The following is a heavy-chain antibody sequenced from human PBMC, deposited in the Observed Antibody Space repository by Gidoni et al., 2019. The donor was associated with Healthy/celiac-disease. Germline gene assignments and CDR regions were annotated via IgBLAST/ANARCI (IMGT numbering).Heavy chain of an antibody. J-gene: IGHJ6*02. Sequence: EVQLVESGGVVVQPGGSLRLSCGASGFTFDDYTMHWVRQAPGKGLEWVSLISWDGGSTYYADSVKGRFTISRDNSKNSLYLQMNSLRTEDTALYYCAKDGGYSRSSGYYGMDVWGQGTTVTVSS. D-gene: IGHD6-6*01. CDR3: AKDGGYSRSSGYYGMDV. V-gene: IGHV3-43*01. CDR2: ISWDGGST. CDR1: GFTFDDYT.